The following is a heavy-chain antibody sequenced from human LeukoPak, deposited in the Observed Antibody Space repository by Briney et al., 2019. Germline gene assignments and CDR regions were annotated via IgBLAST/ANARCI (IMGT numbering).Heavy chain of an antibody. CDR3: ARGGDSSSWYGWFDP. Sequence: ASVKVSCKASGYTFTDYYMHWVRQAPGQGLEWMGWINPNSGVTMYAQNFQGRVTMTRDTSISTAYMDLSRLRSDDTAVYYCARGGDSSSWYGWFDPWGQGTLVTVSS. CDR2: INPNSGVT. V-gene: IGHV1-2*02. J-gene: IGHJ5*02. CDR1: GYTFTDYY. D-gene: IGHD6-13*01.